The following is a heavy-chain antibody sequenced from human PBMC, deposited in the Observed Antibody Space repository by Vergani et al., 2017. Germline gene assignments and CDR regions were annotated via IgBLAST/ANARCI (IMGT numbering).Heavy chain of an antibody. CDR2: ISSSSSYI. V-gene: IGHV3-21*01. Sequence: EVQLLESGGGLVQPGGSLRLSCAASGFTFSSYSMNWVRQAPGKGLEWVSSISSSSSYIYYADSVKGRFTISRDNAKNSLYLQMNSLRAEDTAVYYCARVKAYYYGMDVWGQGTTVTVSS. J-gene: IGHJ6*02. CDR3: ARVKAYYYGMDV. CDR1: GFTFSSYS.